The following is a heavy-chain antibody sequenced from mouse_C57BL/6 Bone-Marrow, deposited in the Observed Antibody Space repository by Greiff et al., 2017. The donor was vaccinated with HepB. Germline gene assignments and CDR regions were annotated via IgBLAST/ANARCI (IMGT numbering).Heavy chain of an antibody. CDR3: ARDYDYDY. V-gene: IGHV1-61*01. J-gene: IGHJ2*01. CDR1: GYTFTSYW. CDR2: IYPSDSET. Sequence: VQLQQPGAELVRPGSSVKLSCKASGYTFTSYWMDWVKQRPGQGLEWIGNIYPSDSETHYNQKFKDKATLTVDKSSSTAYMQLSSLTSEDSAVYYCARDYDYDYWGQGTTLTVSS. D-gene: IGHD2-4*01.